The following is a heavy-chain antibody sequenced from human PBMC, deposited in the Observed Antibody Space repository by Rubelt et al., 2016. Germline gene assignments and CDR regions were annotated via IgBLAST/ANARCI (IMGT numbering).Heavy chain of an antibody. V-gene: IGHV2-5*02. D-gene: IGHD3-16*02. Sequence: QITLKESGPTLVKPTQTLTLTCTFSGFALSSSGAAVGWIRQSPGKALEWLALIYWDDDKLYSPSLKNRLTVIKDSSEKQVVLTLTNMDPLAPATYYCAHRQYDHVWGIYRYTSSGFDYWGQGTLVTVSS. CDR1: GFALSSSGAA. CDR3: AHRQYDHVWGIYRYTSSGFDY. CDR2: IYWDDDK. J-gene: IGHJ4*02.